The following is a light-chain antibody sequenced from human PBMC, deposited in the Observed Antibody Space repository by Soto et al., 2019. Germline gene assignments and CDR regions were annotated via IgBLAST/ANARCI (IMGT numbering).Light chain of an antibody. Sequence: AIQLTQSPSSLSASVGDRVTITCRASQAISSYLAWYQQRPGKAPKLLIYGTSNLQSGVPSRFSGSGSGTDFTLTINGLQPEDFATYYCLQDYSYPRTFGQGTKVDVK. J-gene: IGKJ1*01. CDR2: GTS. CDR3: LQDYSYPRT. CDR1: QAISSY. V-gene: IGKV1-6*01.